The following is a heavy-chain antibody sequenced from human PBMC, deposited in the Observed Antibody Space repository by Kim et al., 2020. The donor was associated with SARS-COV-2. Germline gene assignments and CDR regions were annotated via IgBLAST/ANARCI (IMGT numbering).Heavy chain of an antibody. CDR3: ARDLGYYYGSGSYYKYYGMDV. V-gene: IGHV3-11*06. D-gene: IGHD3-10*01. Sequence: GGSLRLSCAASGFTFSDYYMSWMRQAPGKGLEWVSYISSNNSYTKYADSVKGRFTISRDNAKNSLYLQMNSLRAEDTAVYYCARDLGYYYGSGSYYKYYGMDVWGQGTTVTVSS. CDR2: ISSNNSYT. J-gene: IGHJ6*02. CDR1: GFTFSDYY.